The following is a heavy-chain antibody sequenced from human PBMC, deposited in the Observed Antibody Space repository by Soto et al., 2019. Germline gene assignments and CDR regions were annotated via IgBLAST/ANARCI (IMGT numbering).Heavy chain of an antibody. V-gene: IGHV1-69*13. CDR1: GGTFSSYA. J-gene: IGHJ6*02. Sequence: ASVKVSCKASGGTFSSYAISWVRQAPGQGLEWMGGIIPIFGTANYAQKFQGRVTITADESTSTAYMELSSLRSEDTAVYYCARDAPYYDFWSGYPNRLDYGMDVWGQGTTVTVS. CDR3: ARDAPYYDFWSGYPNRLDYGMDV. CDR2: IIPIFGTA. D-gene: IGHD3-3*01.